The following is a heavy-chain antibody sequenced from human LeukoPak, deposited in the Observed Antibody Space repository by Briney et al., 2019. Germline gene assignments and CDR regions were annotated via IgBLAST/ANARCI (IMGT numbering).Heavy chain of an antibody. Sequence: PGGSLRLSCAASGFTFSDYALGWVRQAPGRGLEWVATLSGSGAGTYYSDSVQGRFTISRDNARRSLYLQMNSLRPEDTAFYYCSSTFGSGSYLHSWGQGTLVTVSS. V-gene: IGHV3-23*01. D-gene: IGHD3-10*01. CDR2: LSGSGAGT. J-gene: IGHJ5*02. CDR3: SSTFGSGSYLHS. CDR1: GFTFSDYA.